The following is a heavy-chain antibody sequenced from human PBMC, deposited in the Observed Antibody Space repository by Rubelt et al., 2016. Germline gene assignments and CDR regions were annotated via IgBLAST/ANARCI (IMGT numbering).Heavy chain of an antibody. Sequence: EVQLVESGGGLVQPGGSLRLSCAASGFTFSSYWMTWVRQAPGKGLEWVAIIKEGGSKKYYVDSVKGRFTISRDNAKNSLYLQMNSLRAEETAVDYCARDRAAVWGQGTTVTVSS. CDR2: IKEGGSKK. V-gene: IGHV3-7*01. CDR3: ARDRAAV. CDR1: GFTFSSYW. J-gene: IGHJ6*02.